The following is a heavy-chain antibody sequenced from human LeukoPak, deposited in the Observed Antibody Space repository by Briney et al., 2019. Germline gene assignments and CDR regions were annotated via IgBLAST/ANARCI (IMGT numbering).Heavy chain of an antibody. V-gene: IGHV4-38-2*02. Sequence: SETLSLTCTVSGHSISSGYYWGWIRPPPGKGLEWIGSIYHSGSTYYNPSLKSRVTIPVDTSKNQFSLKLSSVTAADTAVYYCARVEEYYGSGKFDYWGQGTLVTVSS. J-gene: IGHJ4*02. CDR2: IYHSGST. CDR3: ARVEEYYGSGKFDY. D-gene: IGHD3-10*01. CDR1: GHSISSGYY.